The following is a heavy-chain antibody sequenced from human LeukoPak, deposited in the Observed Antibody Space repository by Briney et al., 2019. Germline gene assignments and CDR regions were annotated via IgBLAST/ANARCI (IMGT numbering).Heavy chain of an antibody. D-gene: IGHD6-19*01. CDR2: IYYSGST. J-gene: IGHJ4*02. CDR1: GGSISGYY. CDR3: ARGFPVAPSY. V-gene: IGHV4-59*12. Sequence: SETLSLTCTVSGGSISGYYWSWIRQPPGKGLEWIGYIYYSGSTNYNPSLKSRVTISVDTSKNQFSLKLSSVTAADTAVYYCARGFPVAPSYWGQGTLVTVSS.